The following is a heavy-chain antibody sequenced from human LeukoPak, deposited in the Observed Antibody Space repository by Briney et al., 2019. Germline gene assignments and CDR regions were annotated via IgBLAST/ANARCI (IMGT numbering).Heavy chain of an antibody. CDR1: GFIVSSNY. J-gene: IGHJ5*02. V-gene: IGHV3-53*01. Sequence: GGSLRLSCAASGFIVSSNYMSWVRQAPGKGLEWVSAIYSGGSTYYADSVKGRFTISRDNSKNTLYLQMNSLRAEDTAVYYCAKDLRYNWFDPWGQGTLVTVSS. CDR2: IYSGGST. CDR3: AKDLRYNWFDP.